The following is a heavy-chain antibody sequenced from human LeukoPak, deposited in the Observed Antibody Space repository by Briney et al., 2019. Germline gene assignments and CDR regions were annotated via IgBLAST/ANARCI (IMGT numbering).Heavy chain of an antibody. J-gene: IGHJ4*02. V-gene: IGHV3-30*03. CDR1: GFTFSSYG. Sequence: GGSLRLSCAASGFTFSSYGMNWVRQAPGKVLEWVAVISYDGSNKYYADSVKGRFTISRDNSKNTLYLQMNSLRAEDTAVYYCARGFGGFGVYFDYWGRGTLVTVSS. D-gene: IGHD3-10*01. CDR2: ISYDGSNK. CDR3: ARGFGGFGVYFDY.